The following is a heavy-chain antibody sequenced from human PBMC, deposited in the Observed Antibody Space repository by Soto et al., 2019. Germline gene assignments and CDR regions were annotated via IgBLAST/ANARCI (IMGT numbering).Heavy chain of an antibody. CDR3: ARDSSDGSVYYYGMDV. CDR2: IYYSGST. CDR1: GGSISSYY. J-gene: IGHJ6*02. Sequence: SETLSLTCTVSGGSISSYYWSWIRQPPGKGLEWIGYIYYSGSTNYNPSLKSRVTISVDRSKNQFSLKLSSVTAADTAVYYCARDSSDGSVYYYGMDVWGQGTTVTVSS. D-gene: IGHD3-10*01. V-gene: IGHV4-59*12.